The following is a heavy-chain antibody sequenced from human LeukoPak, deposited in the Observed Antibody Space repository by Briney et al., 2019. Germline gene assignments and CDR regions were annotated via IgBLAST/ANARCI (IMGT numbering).Heavy chain of an antibody. CDR2: IYPNSGGT. V-gene: IGHV1-2*02. Sequence: ASVKVSCKASGYTFTGYYIHWVRQAPGQGLEWMGWIYPNSGGTNYARKFRGRVTMTRDTSITTAYTELSRLRSDDTAVYYCATFTAPRNAFDLWGQGTMVTVSS. CDR1: GYTFTGYY. D-gene: IGHD3-16*01. CDR3: ATFTAPRNAFDL. J-gene: IGHJ3*01.